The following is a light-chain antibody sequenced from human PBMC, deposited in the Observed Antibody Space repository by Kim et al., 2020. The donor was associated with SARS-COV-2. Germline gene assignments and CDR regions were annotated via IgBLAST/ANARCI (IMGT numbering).Light chain of an antibody. V-gene: IGLV1-47*01. Sequence: RVTIYCSGSSSNIGNNFVYWYQQIPGTDPKVLIYKNHRRPSGVPDRFSGSKSGTSASLAISGLRSEDEGDYYCASWDDSLSGFVVFGGGTQLTVL. CDR2: KNH. CDR3: ASWDDSLSGFVV. J-gene: IGLJ2*01. CDR1: SSNIGNNF.